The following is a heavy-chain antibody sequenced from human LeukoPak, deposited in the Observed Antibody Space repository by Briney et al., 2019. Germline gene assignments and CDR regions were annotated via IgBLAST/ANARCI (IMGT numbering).Heavy chain of an antibody. J-gene: IGHJ4*02. V-gene: IGHV5-51*01. Sequence: GESLKISCKGSGYSFTNYWIGWVRQVPGKGLKWMGIIYPGDSDARYSPSFQGQVTISADMSISTAYLQWSSLKASDTAMYYCARRRDLYSGSYYPFDYWGQGTLVTVSS. D-gene: IGHD1-26*01. CDR2: IYPGDSDA. CDR3: ARRRDLYSGSYYPFDY. CDR1: GYSFTNYW.